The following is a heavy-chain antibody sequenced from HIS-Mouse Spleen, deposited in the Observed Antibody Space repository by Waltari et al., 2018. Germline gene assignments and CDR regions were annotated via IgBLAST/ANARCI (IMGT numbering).Heavy chain of an antibody. Sequence: QVQLQQWGAGLLKPSETLSLTCAVYGGSFSGYYWSWIRQPPGKGLEWIGEINHSGSTNYNPSLTSRVTISVDTSKNQFSLKLSSVTAADTAVYYCARGLVLQLVLDYWGQGTLVTVSS. V-gene: IGHV4-34*01. J-gene: IGHJ4*02. CDR2: INHSGST. CDR3: ARGLVLQLVLDY. D-gene: IGHD6-13*01. CDR1: GGSFSGYY.